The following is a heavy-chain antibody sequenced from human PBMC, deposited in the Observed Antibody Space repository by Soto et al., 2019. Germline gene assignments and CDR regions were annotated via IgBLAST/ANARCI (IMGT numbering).Heavy chain of an antibody. CDR3: ARVSAYCGGDCHSAWYFDL. V-gene: IGHV1-69*12. J-gene: IGHJ2*01. D-gene: IGHD2-21*02. CDR2: IIPIFGTA. Sequence: QVQLVQSGAEVKKPGSSVKVSCKASGGTFSSYAISWVRQAPGQGLEWMGGIIPIFGTANYAQKFQGRVTITADESTSTAYMELSSLRSEDTAVYYCARVSAYCGGDCHSAWYFDLWGRGTLVTVSS. CDR1: GGTFSSYA.